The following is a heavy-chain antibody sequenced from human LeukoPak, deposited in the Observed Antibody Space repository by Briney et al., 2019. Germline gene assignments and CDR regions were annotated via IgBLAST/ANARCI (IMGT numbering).Heavy chain of an antibody. J-gene: IGHJ4*02. V-gene: IGHV3-74*01. Sequence: GGSLRLSCAASGFTFSSYAMNWVRQAPGKGLVWVSRINSDGSSTGYADSVKGRFTISRDNAKNTLYLQMNSLRAEDTAVYYCARDDYGETFDYWGQGTLVTVSS. CDR3: ARDDYGETFDY. D-gene: IGHD4-17*01. CDR2: INSDGSST. CDR1: GFTFSSYA.